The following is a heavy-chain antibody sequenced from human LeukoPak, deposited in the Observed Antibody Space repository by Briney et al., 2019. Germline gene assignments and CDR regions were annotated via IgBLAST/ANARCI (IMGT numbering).Heavy chain of an antibody. D-gene: IGHD6-19*01. CDR1: GFTVSDYS. V-gene: IGHV3-30*04. J-gene: IGHJ3*02. Sequence: GGSLRLSCAASGFTVSDYSMAWVRQAPGKGLEWVAVISYDGSNKYYADSVKGRFTISRDNSKNTLYLQMNSLRAEDTAVYYCASEIAVAGNDAFDIWGQGTMVTVSS. CDR2: ISYDGSNK. CDR3: ASEIAVAGNDAFDI.